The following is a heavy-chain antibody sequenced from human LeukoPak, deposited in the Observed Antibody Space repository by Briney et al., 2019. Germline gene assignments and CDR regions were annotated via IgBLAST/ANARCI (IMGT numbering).Heavy chain of an antibody. J-gene: IGHJ4*02. V-gene: IGHV3-7*01. CDR1: GFIFTNYF. Sequence: PGGSLRLSCAASGFIFTNYFMSWVRQAPGKGLEGVAGIQHDGSEKYYVDSVRARFTISRDNTMNSLYLQMSSLRAEDTAVYYCATDRGWRTSGYYLYYFEYWGQGTLVTFSS. CDR2: IQHDGSEK. D-gene: IGHD3-3*01. CDR3: ATDRGWRTSGYYLYYFEY.